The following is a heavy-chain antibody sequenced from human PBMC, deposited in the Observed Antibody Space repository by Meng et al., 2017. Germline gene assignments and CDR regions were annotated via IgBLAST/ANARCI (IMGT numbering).Heavy chain of an antibody. Sequence: VQLGQSGAEVKKSGASVKVSCKASGYTFTGYYMHWVRQAPGQGLEWMGRINPNSGGTNYAQKFQGRVTMTRDTSISTAYMELSRLRSDDTAVYYCASELNTYGSGSYAYWGQGTLVTVSS. D-gene: IGHD3-10*01. CDR2: INPNSGGT. CDR3: ASELNTYGSGSYAY. J-gene: IGHJ4*02. V-gene: IGHV1-2*06. CDR1: GYTFTGYY.